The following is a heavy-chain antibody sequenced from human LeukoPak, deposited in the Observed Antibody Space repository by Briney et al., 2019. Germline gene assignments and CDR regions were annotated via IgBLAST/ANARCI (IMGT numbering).Heavy chain of an antibody. CDR2: IYHSGST. D-gene: IGHD3-22*01. CDR1: GYSISSGYY. CDR3: ARARVVDDSQTLWFDY. Sequence: SSETLSLTCTVSGYSISSGYYWGWIRQPPGKGLEWIGSIYHSGSTYYNPSLKSRVTISVDTSKNQFSLKLSSVTAADTAVYYCARARVVDDSQTLWFDYWGQGTLVTVSS. V-gene: IGHV4-38-2*02. J-gene: IGHJ4*02.